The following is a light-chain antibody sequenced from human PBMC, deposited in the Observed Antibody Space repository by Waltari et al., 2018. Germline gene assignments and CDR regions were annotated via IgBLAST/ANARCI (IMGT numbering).Light chain of an antibody. Sequence: SYVLTQPPSVSVAPGQTARISCGGKKIGSKGVHWYRQKPGQAPVLVVYDNSDRPSGIPERLSGSNSGNTATLTINRVEAGDEADYYCQVWDTSSDHLWVFGGGTKLTVL. CDR3: QVWDTSSDHLWV. J-gene: IGLJ3*02. CDR2: DNS. V-gene: IGLV3-21*02. CDR1: KIGSKG.